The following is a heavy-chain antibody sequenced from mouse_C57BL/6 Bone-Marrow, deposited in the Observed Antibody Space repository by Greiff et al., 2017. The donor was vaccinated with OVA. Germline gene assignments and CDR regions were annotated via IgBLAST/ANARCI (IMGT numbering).Heavy chain of an antibody. J-gene: IGHJ4*01. CDR1: GFTFSSYA. D-gene: IGHD1-1*01. Sequence: EVNVVESGGGLVKPGGSLKLSCAASGFTFSSYAMSWVRQTPEKRLEWVATISDGGSYTYYPDNVKGRFTISRDNAKNNLYLQMSHLKSEDTAMYYCARDGPLNYYGSTLYAMDYWGQGTSVTVSS. CDR2: ISDGGSYT. V-gene: IGHV5-4*01. CDR3: ARDGPLNYYGSTLYAMDY.